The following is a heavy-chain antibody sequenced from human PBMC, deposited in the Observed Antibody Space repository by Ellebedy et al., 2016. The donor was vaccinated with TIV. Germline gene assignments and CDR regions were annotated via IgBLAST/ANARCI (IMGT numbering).Heavy chain of an antibody. J-gene: IGHJ6*02. CDR3: ATEGEATPPSYYYYGMDV. Sequence: ASVKVSCKSSGGTFSSCAINWVRQAPGQGLEWMGRTIPILGMTNYAQKFQGRVTMTEDTSTDTAYMELSSLRSEDTAVYYCATEGEATPPSYYYYGMDVWGQGTTVTVSS. D-gene: IGHD5-24*01. CDR2: TIPILGMT. CDR1: GGTFSSCA. V-gene: IGHV1-69*04.